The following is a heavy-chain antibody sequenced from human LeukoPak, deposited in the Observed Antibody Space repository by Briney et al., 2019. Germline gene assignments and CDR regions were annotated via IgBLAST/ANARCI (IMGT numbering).Heavy chain of an antibody. CDR2: IYPGESDI. CDR1: GYSFTSYW. D-gene: IGHD3-16*01. Sequence: GESLKISCKGFGYSFTSYWIGWVRQMPGKGLEWVGLIYPGESDIRYSPSFQGQVTISADKSISTAYLQWSSLKASDTAMYYCARLGYYMDVWGKGTTVTVSS. V-gene: IGHV5-51*01. J-gene: IGHJ6*03. CDR3: ARLGYYMDV.